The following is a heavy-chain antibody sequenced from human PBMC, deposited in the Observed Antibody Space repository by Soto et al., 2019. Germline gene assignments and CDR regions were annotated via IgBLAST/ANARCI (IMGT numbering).Heavy chain of an antibody. CDR2: IYHSGST. CDR1: GGSISSGGYS. J-gene: IGHJ4*02. V-gene: IGHV4-30-2*01. CDR3: ARGISAITGSFFDY. Sequence: NPSETLSLTCAVSGGSISSGGYSWSWIRQPPGKGLEWIGYIYHSGSTYYNPSLKSRVTISVDRSKNQFSLKLSSVTAADTAVYYCARGISAITGSFFDYWGQGTLVTVSS. D-gene: IGHD1-20*01.